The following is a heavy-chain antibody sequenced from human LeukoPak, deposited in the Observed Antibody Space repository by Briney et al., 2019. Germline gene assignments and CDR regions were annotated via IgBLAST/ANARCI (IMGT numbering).Heavy chain of an antibody. Sequence: PSETLSLTCTVSGGSISGYYWSWIRQPAGNGLELIGRIYTSGSTHYNSSLKGRVTMSVDTSKNQFSLKVRSVTAADTAVYYCARDRCPDYGATSPCFDYWGQGTLVTVSS. D-gene: IGHD4/OR15-4a*01. J-gene: IGHJ4*02. CDR2: IYTSGST. V-gene: IGHV4-4*07. CDR3: ARDRCPDYGATSPCFDY. CDR1: GGSISGYY.